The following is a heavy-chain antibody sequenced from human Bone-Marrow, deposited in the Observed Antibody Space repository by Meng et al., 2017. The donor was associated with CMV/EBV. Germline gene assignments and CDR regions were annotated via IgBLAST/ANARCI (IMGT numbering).Heavy chain of an antibody. CDR3: AHRITYYRGAFDF. D-gene: IGHD3-3*01. Sequence: QITLKESGPTLMGPPQTLTLTCTVSGFSLSTTGVGVAWIRKPPGKALEWLALNYWDDDKRYSPSLKNRLTITKDTSKNQVILTMTNMDPVDTGTYYCAHRITYYRGAFDFWGQGTLVTVSS. J-gene: IGHJ4*02. CDR1: GFSLSTTGVG. V-gene: IGHV2-5*02. CDR2: NYWDDDK.